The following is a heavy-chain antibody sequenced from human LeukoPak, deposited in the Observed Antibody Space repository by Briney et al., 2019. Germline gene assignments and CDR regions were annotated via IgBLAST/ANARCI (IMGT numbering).Heavy chain of an antibody. CDR3: AGGNGFDYYDSSGSDY. Sequence: PGGSLRLSCAASGFTFSSNYMSWVRQAPGKGLEWVSVIYSGGSTYYADSVKGRFTISRDNSKNTLYLQMNSLRAEDTAVYYCAGGNGFDYYDSSGSDYWGQGTLVTVSS. V-gene: IGHV3-66*01. J-gene: IGHJ4*02. CDR1: GFTFSSNY. D-gene: IGHD3-22*01. CDR2: IYSGGST.